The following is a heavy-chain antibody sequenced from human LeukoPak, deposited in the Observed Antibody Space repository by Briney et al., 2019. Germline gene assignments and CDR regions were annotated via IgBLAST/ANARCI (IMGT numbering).Heavy chain of an antibody. CDR1: GGSISSGDYY. Sequence: PSQTLSLTCTVSGGSISSGDYYWSWIRQHPGKGLEWFGNIYYSGSTYYNPSLKSRVTISVDTSKSQFSLKLSSVTAADTAVYYCAREGYDSSYYYYLDCWGQGTLVTVSS. J-gene: IGHJ4*02. V-gene: IGHV4-31*03. CDR2: IYYSGST. D-gene: IGHD3-22*01. CDR3: AREGYDSSYYYYLDC.